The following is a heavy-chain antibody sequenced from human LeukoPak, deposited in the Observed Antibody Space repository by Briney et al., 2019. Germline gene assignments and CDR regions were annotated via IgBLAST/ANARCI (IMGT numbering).Heavy chain of an antibody. Sequence: ASVKVSCKVSGYTLTELSMHWVRQAPGKGLEWMGGFDPEDGETIYAQKFQGRVTMTEDTSTDTAYMELSSLRSEDTAVYYCATSLGYYDSSGPIRWGQGTLVTASS. CDR2: FDPEDGET. CDR1: GYTLTELS. V-gene: IGHV1-24*01. J-gene: IGHJ4*02. D-gene: IGHD3-22*01. CDR3: ATSLGYYDSSGPIR.